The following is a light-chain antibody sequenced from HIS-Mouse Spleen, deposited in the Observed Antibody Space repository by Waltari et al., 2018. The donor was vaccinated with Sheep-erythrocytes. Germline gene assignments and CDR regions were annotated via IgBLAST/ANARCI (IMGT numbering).Light chain of an antibody. CDR3: QQYYSTLT. J-gene: IGKJ4*01. CDR1: QSVLYSSNNKNY. V-gene: IGKV4-1*01. CDR2: WAS. Sequence: DIVMTQSPDSLAVSLGERATINCKFSQSVLYSSNNKNYLAWYQQKPGQPPKLLICWASTRESGVPDRFSGSGSGTDFTLTISSLQAEDVAVYYCQQYYSTLTFGGGTKVEIK.